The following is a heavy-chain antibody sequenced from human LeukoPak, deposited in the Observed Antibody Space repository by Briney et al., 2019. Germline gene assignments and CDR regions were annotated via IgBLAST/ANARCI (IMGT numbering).Heavy chain of an antibody. D-gene: IGHD3-10*01. V-gene: IGHV3-23*01. J-gene: IGHJ4*02. CDR3: VRDRSPGYFDY. CDR1: GFTFSTYA. Sequence: PGGSLRLSCAASGFTFSTYAMSWVRQAPGKGLEWVSSFSGSGGSTYYADSVKGRFTMSRDNSKNTLYLQMNSLRAEDTAVYYCVRDRSPGYFDYWGQGTLVTVSS. CDR2: FSGSGGST.